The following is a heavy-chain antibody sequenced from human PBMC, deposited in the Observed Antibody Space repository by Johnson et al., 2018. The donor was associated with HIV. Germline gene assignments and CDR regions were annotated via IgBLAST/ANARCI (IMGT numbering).Heavy chain of an antibody. CDR2: ISYDGSNK. D-gene: IGHD1-26*01. J-gene: IGHJ3*02. V-gene: IGHV3-30*18. CDR3: AKAWELLGRRAALDI. CDR1: GFTFSSYD. Sequence: QVQLVESGGGLVQPGRSLRLSCVGSGFTFSSYDMHWVRQAPGKGMDWVALISYDGSNKYYADSVKGRFTISRDNSKNTLYLQMNSLRAEDTAVYYCAKAWELLGRRAALDIWGQGTMVTVSS.